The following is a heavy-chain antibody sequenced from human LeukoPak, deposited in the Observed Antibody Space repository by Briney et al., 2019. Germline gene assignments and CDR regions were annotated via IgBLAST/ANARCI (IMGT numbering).Heavy chain of an antibody. CDR1: GFTFSSYW. CDR2: IKQDGSEK. D-gene: IGHD1-26*01. CDR3: ARDSKSGSRAAFDI. Sequence: GGSLRLXCAASGFTFSSYWMSWVRQAPGKGLEWVANIKQDGSEKYYVDSVKGRFTISRDNAKNSLCLQMNSLRAEDTAVYYCARDSKSGSRAAFDIWGQGTMVTVSS. J-gene: IGHJ3*02. V-gene: IGHV3-7*01.